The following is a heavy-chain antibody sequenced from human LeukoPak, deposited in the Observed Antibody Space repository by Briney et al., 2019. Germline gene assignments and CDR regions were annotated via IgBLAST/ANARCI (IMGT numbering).Heavy chain of an antibody. CDR3: ARGNYYDSSGYLSRHFDY. CDR1: GFTFDDYG. CDR2: INWNGGST. J-gene: IGHJ4*02. V-gene: IGHV3-20*01. D-gene: IGHD3-22*01. Sequence: GRSLRLSCAASGFTFDDYGMSWVRQAPGKGLEWVSGINWNGGSTGYADSVKGRFTISRDNAKNSLYLQMNSLRAEDTALYHCARGNYYDSSGYLSRHFDYWGQGTLVTVSS.